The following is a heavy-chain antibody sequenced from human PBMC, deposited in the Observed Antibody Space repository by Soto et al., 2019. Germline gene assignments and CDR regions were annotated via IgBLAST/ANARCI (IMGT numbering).Heavy chain of an antibody. V-gene: IGHV3-64*01. CDR2: ISSNGVGT. CDR3: ARGLSGYFSRGTRYPPGALDF. CDR1: GFTLSGYA. D-gene: IGHD2-15*01. J-gene: IGHJ4*02. Sequence: RGSLRLSCAASGFTLSGYAMDWVRQAPGKGLEYVSGISSNGVGTYYANSVQGRFTISRDNSKNTVYLQTGSLRPEDMAVYYCARGLSGYFSRGTRYPPGALDFCGQG.